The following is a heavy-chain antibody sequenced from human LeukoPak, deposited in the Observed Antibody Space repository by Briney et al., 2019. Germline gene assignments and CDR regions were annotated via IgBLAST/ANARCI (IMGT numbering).Heavy chain of an antibody. CDR2: INHSGST. J-gene: IGHJ4*02. Sequence: PSETLSLTCAVYGGSFSGYYWSWIRQPPGKGLEWIGEINHSGSTNYNPSLKSRVTISVDTSKNQFSLKLSSVTAAGTAVYYCARVLGDPDWGQGTLVTVSS. CDR1: GGSFSGYY. CDR3: ARVLGDPD. D-gene: IGHD3-10*01. V-gene: IGHV4-34*01.